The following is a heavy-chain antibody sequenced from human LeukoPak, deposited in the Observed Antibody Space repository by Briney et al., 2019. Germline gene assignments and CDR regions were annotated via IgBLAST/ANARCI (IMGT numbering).Heavy chain of an antibody. CDR3: AREGALGYGHYTYDY. CDR1: GFTFSSYA. V-gene: IGHV3-74*01. D-gene: IGHD4-17*01. J-gene: IGHJ4*02. Sequence: GGSLRLSCAASGFTFSSYAMSWVRHTPGKGLVWVSRINSDGRSIRYADSVKGRFTISRDNAKNILYLQMNSLTPEDTAVYYCAREGALGYGHYTYDYWGQGTLVTVSS. CDR2: INSDGRSI.